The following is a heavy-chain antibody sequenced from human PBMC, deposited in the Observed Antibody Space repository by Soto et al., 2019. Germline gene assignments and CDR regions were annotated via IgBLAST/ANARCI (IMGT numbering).Heavy chain of an antibody. CDR1: GFSFSDNA. J-gene: IGHJ1*01. CDR2: IWYDGSNK. V-gene: IGHV3-33*03. CDR3: ARGGVSARPDI. Sequence: QVQLVESGGGVVQPGRSLRLSCAASGFSFSDNAMHWVRQTPGKGLEWVAIIWYDGSNKYYGDSVKGRFTISRDNSKNMVYLQMNSLRVEGTVVYYGARGGVSARPDIWGQGTLVILSS. D-gene: IGHD6-6*01.